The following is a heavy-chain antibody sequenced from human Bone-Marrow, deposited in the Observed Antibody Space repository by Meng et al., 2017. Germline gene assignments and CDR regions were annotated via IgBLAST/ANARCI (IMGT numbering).Heavy chain of an antibody. CDR3: ARDTGFRSITMVRGVIVDYYYGMDV. D-gene: IGHD3-10*01. V-gene: IGHV1-69*04. J-gene: IGHJ6*02. CDR1: GGTFSSYT. CDR2: IIPILGIA. Sequence: SVKVSCKASGGTFSSYTISWVRQAPGQGLEWMGRIIPILGIANYAQKFQGRVTITADKSTSTAYMELSSLRSEDTAVYYCARDTGFRSITMVRGVIVDYYYGMDVWGQGTTVTVSS.